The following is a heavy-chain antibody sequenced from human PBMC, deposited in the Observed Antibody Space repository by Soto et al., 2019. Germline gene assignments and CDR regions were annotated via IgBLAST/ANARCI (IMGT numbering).Heavy chain of an antibody. Sequence: QVQLQQWGAGLLKPSETLSLTCAVHGGSFRGYHWTWIRQPPGKGLEWIGEINNSGSTNDNPSLKSRVTISRDTSKNQFSLSLSSVTAADTAIYYCARGGYTSGWFRFWGQGILVTFSS. CDR2: INNSGST. D-gene: IGHD6-19*01. J-gene: IGHJ4*02. V-gene: IGHV4-34*01. CDR3: ARGGYTSGWFRF. CDR1: GGSFRGYH.